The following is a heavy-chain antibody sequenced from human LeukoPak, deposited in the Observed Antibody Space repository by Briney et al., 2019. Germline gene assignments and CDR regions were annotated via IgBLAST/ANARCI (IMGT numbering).Heavy chain of an antibody. J-gene: IGHJ6*03. CDR3: ARGQKYQLLWNYYYYMDV. CDR1: GFTFSTYA. CDR2: INHSGST. D-gene: IGHD2-2*01. Sequence: GSLRLSCAASGFTFSTYAMSWIRQPPGKGLEWIGEINHSGSTNYNPSLKSRVTISVDTSKNQFSLKLSSVTAADTAVYYCARGQKYQLLWNYYYYMDVWGKGTTVTVSS. V-gene: IGHV4-34*01.